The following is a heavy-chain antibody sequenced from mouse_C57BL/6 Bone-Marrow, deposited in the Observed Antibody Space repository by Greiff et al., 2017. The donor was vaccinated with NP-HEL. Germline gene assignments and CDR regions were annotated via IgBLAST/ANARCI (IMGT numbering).Heavy chain of an antibody. V-gene: IGHV12-3*01. CDR3: AGDYDGYWYFDV. CDR1: GFPITSGYY. J-gene: IGHJ1*03. CDR2: ITHSGET. D-gene: IGHD2-3*01. Sequence: LQESGPGLVKPSQSLFLTCSITGFPITSGYYWFWIRQSPGTPLEWMGYITHSGETFYNPSLQSPISITRETSKNQFFLQLNSVTTEDTAMYYCAGDYDGYWYFDVWGTGTTVTVSS.